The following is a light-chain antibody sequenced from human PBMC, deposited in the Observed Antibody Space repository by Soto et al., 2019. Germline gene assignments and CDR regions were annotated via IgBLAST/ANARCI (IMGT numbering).Light chain of an antibody. Sequence: EIVFTQSPGTLSLSPGERATLSCRASQSVSSSYLAWYQQKPGQAPRLLIYGASSRATGIPDRFSGSGSGTDFTLTISRLEPEDFAVYYCQQYGSSLLFGQGTKVDIK. J-gene: IGKJ1*01. V-gene: IGKV3-20*01. CDR1: QSVSSSY. CDR2: GAS. CDR3: QQYGSSLL.